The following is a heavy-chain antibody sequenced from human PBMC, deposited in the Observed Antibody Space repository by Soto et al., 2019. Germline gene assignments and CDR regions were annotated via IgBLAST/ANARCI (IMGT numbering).Heavy chain of an antibody. J-gene: IGHJ4*02. Sequence: EVQLLESGGGLIQPGGSLRLSCEATGFTFSNYGITWVRLSPGKGLEWVSTISGSGGRTFYADPVKGLCTISRDKSQNTLYLQMNSLRAEDTAVYYCAKEMIASTLADFLDYWGQGTLVTVSS. CDR1: GFTFSNYG. V-gene: IGHV3-23*01. D-gene: IGHD2-21*01. CDR3: AKEMIASTLADFLDY. CDR2: ISGSGGRT.